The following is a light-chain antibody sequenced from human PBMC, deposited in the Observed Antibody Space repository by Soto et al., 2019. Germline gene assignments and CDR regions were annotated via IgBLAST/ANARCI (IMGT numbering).Light chain of an antibody. CDR3: QQYNNWWT. CDR1: QSVSNN. CDR2: GAS. J-gene: IGKJ1*01. Sequence: TQSPATLSVSPGERATLSCRASQSVSNNLAWYQKKPGQAPRLLIYGASTRATGIPARFRGSGSVTEFTLTISSLQSEDFAFCYCQQYNNWWTFGQGTRVDIK. V-gene: IGKV3-15*01.